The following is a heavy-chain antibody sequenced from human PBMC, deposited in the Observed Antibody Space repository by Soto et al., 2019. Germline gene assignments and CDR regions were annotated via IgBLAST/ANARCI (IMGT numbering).Heavy chain of an antibody. CDR1: KYTFISYH. CDR2: INPSGAYT. CDR3: ARDMSLSMVRGVISH. V-gene: IGHV1-46*01. D-gene: IGHD3-10*01. Sequence: ASVKVSCKASKYTFISYHIHWVREAPGQGLEWLGIINPSGAYTSYAQKFQGRVTMTRDTSTSTVYMELSSLRFEDTAMYYCARDMSLSMVRGVISHWGQGTLVTVSS. J-gene: IGHJ4*02.